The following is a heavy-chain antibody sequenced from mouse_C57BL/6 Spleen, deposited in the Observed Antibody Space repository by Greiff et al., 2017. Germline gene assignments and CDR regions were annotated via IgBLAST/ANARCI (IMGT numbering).Heavy chain of an antibody. V-gene: IGHV1-26*01. CDR1: GYTFTDYY. J-gene: IGHJ1*03. CDR2: INPNNGGT. Sequence: VQLQQSGPELVKPGASVKISCKASGYTFTDYYMNWVKQSHGKSLEWIGDINPNNGGTSYNQKFKGKATLTVDKSSSTAYMELRSLTSEDSAVYYSARRDDYDPHWYCDVWGTGTTVTVSS. D-gene: IGHD2-4*01. CDR3: ARRDDYDPHWYCDV.